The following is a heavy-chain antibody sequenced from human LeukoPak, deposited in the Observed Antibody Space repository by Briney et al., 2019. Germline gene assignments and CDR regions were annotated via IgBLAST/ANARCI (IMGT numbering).Heavy chain of an antibody. V-gene: IGHV1-2*02. CDR1: GYTFGGYH. CDR2: INPDTGAT. D-gene: IGHD6-13*01. J-gene: IGHJ4*02. Sequence: AASVKVSCKASGYTFGGYHLLWMRQAPGQGPEWLGWINPDTGATRYGQKFQGRVTMTRDTSISTVYMELSRLRSDDTAVYYCARWYNSCWYDYWGQGTLVSVSS. CDR3: ARWYNSCWYDY.